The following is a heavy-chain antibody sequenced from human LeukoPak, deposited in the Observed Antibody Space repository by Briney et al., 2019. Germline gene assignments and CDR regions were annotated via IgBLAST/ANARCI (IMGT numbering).Heavy chain of an antibody. J-gene: IGHJ4*02. CDR2: IYYSGST. CDR3: ARFRQWEPSGGDYYFDY. D-gene: IGHD1-26*01. CDR1: GGSISSYY. Sequence: PSETLSLTCTVSGGSISSYYWSWIRQPPGKGLEWIGYIYYSGSTNYNPSLKSRVTISVDTSKNQFSLKLSSVTAADTAVYYCARFRQWEPSGGDYYFDYWGQGTLVTVSS. V-gene: IGHV4-59*01.